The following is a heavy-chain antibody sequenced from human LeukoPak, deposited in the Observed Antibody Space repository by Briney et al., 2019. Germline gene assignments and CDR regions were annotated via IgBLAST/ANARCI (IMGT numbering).Heavy chain of an antibody. J-gene: IGHJ4*02. V-gene: IGHV4-39*07. CDR1: GGSISSSSYY. Sequence: NPSETLSLTCTVSGGSISSSSYYWGWIRQPPGKGLEWIGSIYYSGSTYYNPSLKSRVTISVDTSKNQFSLKLSSVTAADTAVYYCARAVVVAANDYWGQGTLVTVSS. D-gene: IGHD2-15*01. CDR2: IYYSGST. CDR3: ARAVVVAANDY.